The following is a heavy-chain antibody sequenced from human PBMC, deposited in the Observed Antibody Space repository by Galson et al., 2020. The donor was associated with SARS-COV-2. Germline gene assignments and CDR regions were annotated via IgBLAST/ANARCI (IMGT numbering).Heavy chain of an antibody. J-gene: IGHJ4*02. D-gene: IGHD3-22*01. CDR3: ARVKPALPSYFYDSRGPPDY. V-gene: IGHV4-39*07. CDR1: GGSISTSNYY. Sequence: SETLSLTCSVSGGSISTSNYYWGWIRQPPGKGLEWIGNIYYSGSTYYSPSFKGRVTISVDTSKNHFSLKLTSVTAADTAVYYCARVKPALPSYFYDSRGPPDYWGQGTQVTVSS. CDR2: IYYSGST.